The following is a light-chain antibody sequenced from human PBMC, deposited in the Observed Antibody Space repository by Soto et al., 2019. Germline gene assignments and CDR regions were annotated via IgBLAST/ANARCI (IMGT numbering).Light chain of an antibody. CDR3: QQTASAPPWT. Sequence: DIQMTQSPTSLSASVGDRVTISCRASQRIGTYLAWYQQKPGKAPRLLISGASSVQSGVPPRLSGSGSATDFILTISSLRLEDIATYYCQQTASAPPWTFGQGTKVDIK. V-gene: IGKV1-39*01. J-gene: IGKJ1*01. CDR1: QRIGTY. CDR2: GAS.